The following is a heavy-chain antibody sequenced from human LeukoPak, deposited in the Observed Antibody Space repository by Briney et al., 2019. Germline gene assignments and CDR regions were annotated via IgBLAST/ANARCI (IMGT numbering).Heavy chain of an antibody. Sequence: ASVKVSCKASGYTFTSYDINWVRQATGQGLEWMGRMNPNSGNTGYAQKFQGRVTMTRNTSISTAYMELSSLRSEDTAVYYCARVTPDFWSGYRNYWGQGTLVTVSS. CDR3: ARVTPDFWSGYRNY. J-gene: IGHJ4*02. CDR2: MNPNSGNT. CDR1: GYTFTSYD. D-gene: IGHD3-3*01. V-gene: IGHV1-8*01.